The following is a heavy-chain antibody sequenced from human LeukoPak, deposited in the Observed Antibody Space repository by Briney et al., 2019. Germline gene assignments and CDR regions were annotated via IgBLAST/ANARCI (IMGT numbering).Heavy chain of an antibody. Sequence: PGGSLRLSCAASGFTFSSYAMSWVRQAPGKGLDWVSAISGSGGSTYYADSVKGRFTISRDNSKNTLYLQMNSLRAEDTAMYFCERDVGAVRGEVYFDYWGQGTLVTVSS. CDR1: GFTFSSYA. CDR2: ISGSGGST. CDR3: ERDVGAVRGEVYFDY. V-gene: IGHV3-23*01. D-gene: IGHD3-10*01. J-gene: IGHJ4*02.